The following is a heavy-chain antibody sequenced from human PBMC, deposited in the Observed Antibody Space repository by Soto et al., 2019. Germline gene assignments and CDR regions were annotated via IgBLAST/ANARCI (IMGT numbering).Heavy chain of an antibody. V-gene: IGHV1-58*02. CDR2: IVVGSGNT. D-gene: IGHD1-1*01. Sequence: GASVKVSCKASGFTFTSSAMQWVRQARGQRLEWIGWIVVGSGNTNYAQKFQERVTITRDMSTSTAYMELSSLRSEDTAVYYCAATQLERRFFDYYYYYMDVWGKGTTVTVSS. CDR1: GFTFTSSA. J-gene: IGHJ6*03. CDR3: AATQLERRFFDYYYYYMDV.